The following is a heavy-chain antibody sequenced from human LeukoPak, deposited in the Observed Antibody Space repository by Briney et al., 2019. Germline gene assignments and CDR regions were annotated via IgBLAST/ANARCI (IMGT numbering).Heavy chain of an antibody. Sequence: GGSLRLSCAASGFTFSDYYMSWIRQAPGKGLEWVAVTSYDEGNKYYADSVKGRFSISRDNSKNTLYLQMNSLRVEDTAVYYCARTKIDAFDIWGHGTMVTVSS. J-gene: IGHJ3*02. V-gene: IGHV3-30-3*01. CDR3: ARTKIDAFDI. CDR2: TSYDEGNK. CDR1: GFTFSDYY.